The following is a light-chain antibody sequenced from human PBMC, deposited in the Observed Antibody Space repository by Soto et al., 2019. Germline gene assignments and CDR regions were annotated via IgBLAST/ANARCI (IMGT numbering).Light chain of an antibody. J-gene: IGLJ1*01. CDR3: NSYTGSSTPYV. Sequence: QSVLTQPASVSGSPGQSITISCTGTSSDVGSYNYVSWYQQHPGKAPKLMIYDVSNRPSGVSNRFSGTKSGNTASLTISWLQAEDEADYYCNSYTGSSTPYVFGTGTKVTVL. CDR2: DVS. V-gene: IGLV2-14*03. CDR1: SSDVGSYNY.